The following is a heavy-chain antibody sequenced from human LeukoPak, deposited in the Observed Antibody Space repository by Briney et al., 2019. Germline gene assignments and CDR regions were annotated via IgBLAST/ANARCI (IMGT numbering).Heavy chain of an antibody. CDR1: GGTFSSYA. CDR3: ANYDFSPVHPYYFDY. CDR2: IIPIFGTA. Sequence: GASVKVSCKASGGTFSSYAISWVRQAPGQGLEWMGGIIPIFGTANYAQKFQGRVTTTADESTSTAYMELSSLRSEDTAVYYCANYDFSPVHPYYFDYWGQGTLVTVSS. V-gene: IGHV1-69*13. J-gene: IGHJ4*02. D-gene: IGHD3-3*01.